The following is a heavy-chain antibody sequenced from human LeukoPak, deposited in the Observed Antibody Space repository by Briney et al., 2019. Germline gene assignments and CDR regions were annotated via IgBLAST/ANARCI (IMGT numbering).Heavy chain of an antibody. D-gene: IGHD2-21*01. J-gene: IGHJ3*02. V-gene: IGHV4-59*12. CDR2: IYYSGST. CDR3: ARDVNGGADAFDI. CDR1: GGSISSYY. Sequence: SETLSLTCTVSGGSISSYYWSWIRQPPGKGREWIGYIYYSGSTNYNPSLKSRVTISVDTSKNQFSLKLSSVTAADTAVYYCARDVNGGADAFDIWGQGTMVTVSS.